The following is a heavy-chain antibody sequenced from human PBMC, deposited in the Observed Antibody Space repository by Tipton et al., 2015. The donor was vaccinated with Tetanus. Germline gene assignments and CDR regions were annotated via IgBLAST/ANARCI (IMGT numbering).Heavy chain of an antibody. CDR1: GGSISSSSYY. Sequence: TLSLTCTVSGGSISSSSYYWGWIRQPPGKGLEWIGSIYYSGSTYYNPSLKSRVTISVDTSKNQFSLKLSSVTAADTAVYYCAREVDTAIYHYFDYWGQGTLVTVSS. CDR3: AREVDTAIYHYFDY. V-gene: IGHV4-39*07. J-gene: IGHJ4*02. D-gene: IGHD5-18*01. CDR2: IYYSGST.